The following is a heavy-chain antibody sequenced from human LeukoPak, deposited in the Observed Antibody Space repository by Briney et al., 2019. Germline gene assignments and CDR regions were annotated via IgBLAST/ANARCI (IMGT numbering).Heavy chain of an antibody. V-gene: IGHV3-21*01. CDR1: GFTFSSYS. D-gene: IGHD4-23*01. J-gene: IGHJ4*02. CDR2: ISSSSSYI. CDR3: ARARGGITVATCDY. Sequence: GGSLRLSCAASGFTFSSYSMIWVRQAPGKGLEWVSSISSSSSYIYYADSVKGRFTISRDNAKNSLYLQMNSLRTEDTAVYYCARARGGITVATCDYWGQGTLVTVSS.